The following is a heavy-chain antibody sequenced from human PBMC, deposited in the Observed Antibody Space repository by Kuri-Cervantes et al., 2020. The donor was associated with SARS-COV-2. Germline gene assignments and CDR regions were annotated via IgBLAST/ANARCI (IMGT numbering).Heavy chain of an antibody. V-gene: IGHV3-48*02. CDR2: ISSSSSTI. CDR3: ARSSPRSITIFGVVTPYYGMDV. Sequence: GGSLRLSCAASGFTFNRHPMNWVRQAPGKGLEWVSYISSSSSTIYYADSVKGRFTISRDNAKNSLYLQMNSLRDEDTAVYYCARSSPRSITIFGVVTPYYGMDVWGQGTTVTVSS. D-gene: IGHD3-3*01. CDR1: GFTFNRHP. J-gene: IGHJ6*02.